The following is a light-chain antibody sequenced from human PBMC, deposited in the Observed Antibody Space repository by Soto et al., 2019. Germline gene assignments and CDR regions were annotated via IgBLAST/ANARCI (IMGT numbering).Light chain of an antibody. Sequence: QSALTQPASVSGSPGQSITISCTGTSSDVGGYNYVSWYQQHPGKAPKLMIYEVSNRPSGVSNRFSGSKSGNTASLTISGLKAEDEADYYCSSYTSSSNVFGTGTKVTVL. CDR3: SSYTSSSNV. V-gene: IGLV2-14*01. CDR2: EVS. CDR1: SSDVGGYNY. J-gene: IGLJ1*01.